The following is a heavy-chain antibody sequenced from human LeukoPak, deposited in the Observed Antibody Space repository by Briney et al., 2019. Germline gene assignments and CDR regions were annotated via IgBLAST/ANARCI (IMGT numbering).Heavy chain of an antibody. CDR3: ATDTMVRGIAGLNWFDP. J-gene: IGHJ5*02. CDR2: IDPNSGGT. CDR1: GYTFTGYY. D-gene: IGHD3-10*01. V-gene: IGHV1-2*02. Sequence: GASVKVSCKASGYTFTGYYMHWVRPAAGQGLEWKGWIDPNSGGTNYAQTFQGRVTMTRDTSISTAYMELSRLSSDDTAVYYCATDTMVRGIAGLNWFDPWGQGTLVTVSS.